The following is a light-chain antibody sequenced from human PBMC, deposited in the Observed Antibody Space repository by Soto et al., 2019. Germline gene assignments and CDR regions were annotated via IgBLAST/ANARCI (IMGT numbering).Light chain of an antibody. J-gene: IGKJ2*01. V-gene: IGKV1-39*01. CDR3: QQGYNTPYT. CDR2: AAS. Sequence: DIQMTQSPSSLSASVRDRVTITCRASQSISTYLNWYQQIPGKAPKVLIYAASSLQSGVPSRFSGSGSSTDFTLTISSLQPEDFATYYCQQGYNTPYTFGQGTKLEIK. CDR1: QSISTY.